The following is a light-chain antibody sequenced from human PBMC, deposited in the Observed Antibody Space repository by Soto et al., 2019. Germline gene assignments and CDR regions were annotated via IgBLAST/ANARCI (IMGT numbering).Light chain of an antibody. CDR1: QSFSSE. CDR3: QQKRA. CDR2: DVC. J-gene: IGKJ1*01. Sequence: DIQMTQSPSTLSASVGDRVTITCRASQSFSSELAWYQQKPGKAPPLLIFDVCKLQSGMPSRFSGSGSGTEFTLSISSLQPDDFGTYYCQQKRAFGQGTKVDIK. V-gene: IGKV1-5*01.